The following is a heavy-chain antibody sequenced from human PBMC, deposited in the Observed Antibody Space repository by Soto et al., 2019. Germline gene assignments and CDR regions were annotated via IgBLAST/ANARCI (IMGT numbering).Heavy chain of an antibody. J-gene: IGHJ4*01. D-gene: IGHD2-8*01. Sequence: GGSLRLSCAAAGFTFTSYWMSWVRQAQGKGLEWVANIKQDGSEKNYVDSVKGRFTISRENAENSAFLQMKSLRAEDTAVYYCVRERGWPHCTNGVCPFDYWGRGTLVTVSS. CDR3: VRERGWPHCTNGVCPFDY. CDR1: GFTFTSYW. CDR2: IKQDGSEK. V-gene: IGHV3-7*05.